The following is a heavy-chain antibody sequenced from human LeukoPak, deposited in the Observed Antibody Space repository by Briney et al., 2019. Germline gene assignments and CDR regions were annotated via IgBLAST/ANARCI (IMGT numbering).Heavy chain of an antibody. CDR1: GFTFSSYA. CDR3: AKDNKWDIVLDY. CDR2: ISYDGSNK. J-gene: IGHJ4*02. D-gene: IGHD2-15*01. Sequence: GGSLRLSCAASGFTFSSYAMHWVRQAPGKGLEWVAVISYDGSNKYYADSVKGRFTISRDNSKNTLYLQMNSLRAEDTAVYYCAKDNKWDIVLDYWGQGTLVTVSS. V-gene: IGHV3-30-3*01.